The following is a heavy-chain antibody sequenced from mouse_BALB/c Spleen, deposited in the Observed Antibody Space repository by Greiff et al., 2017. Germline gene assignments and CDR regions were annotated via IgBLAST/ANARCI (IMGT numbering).Heavy chain of an antibody. CDR1: GYAFSSYW. Sequence: QVQLQQSGAELVRPGSSVKISCKASGYAFSSYWMNWVKQRPGQGLEWIGQIYPGDGDTNYNGKFKGKATLTADKSSSTAYMQLSSLTSEDSAVYFCARKSELVFAYWGQGTLVTVSA. J-gene: IGHJ3*01. CDR3: ARKSELVFAY. D-gene: IGHD4-1*01. V-gene: IGHV1-80*01. CDR2: IYPGDGDT.